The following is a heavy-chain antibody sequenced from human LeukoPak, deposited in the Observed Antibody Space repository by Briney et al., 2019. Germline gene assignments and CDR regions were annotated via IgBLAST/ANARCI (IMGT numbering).Heavy chain of an antibody. V-gene: IGHV4-30-4*08. Sequence: SETLSLTCTVSGGSISSGDYYWSWIRQHPGKGLEWIGYIYYSGSTYYNPSLKSRVTISVDRSKNQFSLKLSSVTAADTAVYYCARGYCSGGSCYPVDFDYWGQGTLVTVSS. CDR3: ARGYCSGGSCYPVDFDY. J-gene: IGHJ4*02. CDR2: IYYSGST. D-gene: IGHD2-15*01. CDR1: GGSISSGDYY.